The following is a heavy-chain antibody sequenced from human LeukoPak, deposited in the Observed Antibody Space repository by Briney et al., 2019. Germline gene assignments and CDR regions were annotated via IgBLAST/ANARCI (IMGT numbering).Heavy chain of an antibody. CDR1: GFTFSSYW. Sequence: GGSLRLSCAASGFTFSSYWMHWVRQAPGKGLVWVSRINSDGSSTSYADSVKGRFTISRDNANNTLYLQMNSLRAEDTAVYYCARGGDYYGSGSYSFDYWGQGTLVTVSS. D-gene: IGHD3-10*01. V-gene: IGHV3-74*01. J-gene: IGHJ4*02. CDR3: ARGGDYYGSGSYSFDY. CDR2: INSDGSST.